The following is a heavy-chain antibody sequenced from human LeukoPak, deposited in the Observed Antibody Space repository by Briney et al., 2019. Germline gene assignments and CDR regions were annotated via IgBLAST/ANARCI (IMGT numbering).Heavy chain of an antibody. D-gene: IGHD3-9*01. J-gene: IGHJ4*02. V-gene: IGHV4-59*01. Sequence: SETLSLTCTVSGGSISSYYWSWIRQPPGKGLEWIGYFYYSGSTNYNPSLKSRVTISVDTSKNQFSLKLSSVTAADTAVYYCARGGSYYDILTGEFDYWGQGTLVTVSS. CDR1: GGSISSYY. CDR2: FYYSGST. CDR3: ARGGSYYDILTGEFDY.